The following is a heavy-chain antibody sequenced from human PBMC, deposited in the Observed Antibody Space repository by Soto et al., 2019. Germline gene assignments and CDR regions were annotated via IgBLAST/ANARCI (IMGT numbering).Heavy chain of an antibody. V-gene: IGHV3-23*01. CDR3: ARDMAAADNWFDP. J-gene: IGHJ5*02. Sequence: GGSLRLSCAASGFTFSSYAMSWVRQAPGKGLEWVSAISGSGGSTYYADSVKGRFTISRDNAKNSLYLQMNSLRAEDTAVYYCARDMAAADNWFDPWGQGTLVTVSS. CDR1: GFTFSSYA. D-gene: IGHD6-13*01. CDR2: ISGSGGST.